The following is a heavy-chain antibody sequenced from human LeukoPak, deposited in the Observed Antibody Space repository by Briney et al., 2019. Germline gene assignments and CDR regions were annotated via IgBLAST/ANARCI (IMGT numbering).Heavy chain of an antibody. CDR3: ARSEYSSSWALFDY. Sequence: SETLSLTCAVYGGSFSGDYWNWIRQPPGKGLEWIGEINHSGSTNSNPSLKSRVTISVDTSKNQFSLKLSSVTAADTAVYYCARSEYSSSWALFDYWGQGTLVTVSS. CDR1: GGSFSGDY. D-gene: IGHD6-13*01. CDR2: INHSGST. J-gene: IGHJ4*02. V-gene: IGHV4-34*01.